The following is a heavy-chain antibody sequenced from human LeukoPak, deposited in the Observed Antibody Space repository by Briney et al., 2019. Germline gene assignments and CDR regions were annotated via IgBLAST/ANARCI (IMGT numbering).Heavy chain of an antibody. J-gene: IGHJ5*02. Sequence: PSETLSLTCTVSGGSISSYYWSWVRQPAGKGLEWIGRIYTSGSTNYNPSLKSRVTMSVDTSKNQFSLKLSSVTAADTAVYYCARDLPPVIVVVPAAMRGWFDPWGQGTLVTVSS. V-gene: IGHV4-4*07. CDR2: IYTSGST. CDR3: ARDLPPVIVVVPAAMRGWFDP. D-gene: IGHD2-2*01. CDR1: GGSISSYY.